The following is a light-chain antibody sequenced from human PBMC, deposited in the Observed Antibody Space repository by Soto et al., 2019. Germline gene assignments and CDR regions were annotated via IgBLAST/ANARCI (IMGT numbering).Light chain of an antibody. CDR2: AAS. J-gene: IGKJ2*01. V-gene: IGKV1-39*01. CDR3: QQSYSMPYT. Sequence: DVQMTQSPSSLSASVGDRVTITCRTSQNIATYLNWYQHKPGRAPNLLIYAASSLQSGVPSRFSGSGSGTDFTLTISSLQPEDFETYYCQQSYSMPYTFGQGTRLEIK. CDR1: QNIATY.